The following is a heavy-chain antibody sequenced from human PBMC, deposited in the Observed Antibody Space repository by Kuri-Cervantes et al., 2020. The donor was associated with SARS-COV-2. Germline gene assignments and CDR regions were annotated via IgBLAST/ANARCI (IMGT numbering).Heavy chain of an antibody. CDR2: INPNSGGT. D-gene: IGHD2-21*01. Sequence: ASVKVSCKTSGYTFTGYYIHWVRQAPGQGLEWMGWINPNSGGTNYAQQFQGWVTMTRDTSISTAYMELRSLRSDDTAVYYCARDPCGIDCWRRLDYWGQGTLVTVSS. V-gene: IGHV1-2*04. CDR3: ARDPCGIDCWRRLDY. J-gene: IGHJ4*02. CDR1: GYTFTGYY.